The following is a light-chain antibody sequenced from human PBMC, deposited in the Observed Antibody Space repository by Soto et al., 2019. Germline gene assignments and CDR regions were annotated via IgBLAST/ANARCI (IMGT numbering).Light chain of an antibody. CDR3: QQYDSFSVT. Sequence: DIQMTQSPSALSASVGDRATITCRASQSISSWLAWYQQKPGKAPKLLIYDASTLQSGVPPRFSGSGSGTEFTLTISSLQPDDFATYYCQQYDSFSVTFGQGPRWIS. V-gene: IGKV1-5*01. CDR2: DAS. CDR1: QSISSW. J-gene: IGKJ1*01.